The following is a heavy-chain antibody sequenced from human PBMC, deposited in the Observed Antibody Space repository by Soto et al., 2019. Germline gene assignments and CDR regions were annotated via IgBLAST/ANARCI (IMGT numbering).Heavy chain of an antibody. CDR1: GGSFSGYI. Sequence: QVQIHQWGAGVLKLSETLSLTCAVNGGSFSGYIWTWIRQTPGKGLQWIGQINHSGSAVYNPSLKTRGTISIMSNNQFSLEMQSVSAADTAVYYCARGLSTGSPYSGGWYYFDSWGQGATVTVSS. V-gene: IGHV4-34*01. CDR2: INHSGSA. D-gene: IGHD3-10*01. CDR3: ARGLSTGSPYSGGWYYFDS. J-gene: IGHJ4*02.